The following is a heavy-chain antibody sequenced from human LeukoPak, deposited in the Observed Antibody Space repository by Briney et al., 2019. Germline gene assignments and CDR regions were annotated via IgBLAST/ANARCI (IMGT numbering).Heavy chain of an antibody. CDR2: IYTSGST. CDR3: ARGLLWLGELYSFGFDP. J-gene: IGHJ5*02. D-gene: IGHD3-10*01. CDR1: GGSISSYY. Sequence: SETLSLTCTVSGGSISSYYWSWIRQPAGKGLEWIGRIYTSGSTNYNPSLKSRVTMSVDTSKNQFSLKLSSVTAADTAVYYCARGLLWLGELYSFGFDPWGQGTLVTVSS. V-gene: IGHV4-4*07.